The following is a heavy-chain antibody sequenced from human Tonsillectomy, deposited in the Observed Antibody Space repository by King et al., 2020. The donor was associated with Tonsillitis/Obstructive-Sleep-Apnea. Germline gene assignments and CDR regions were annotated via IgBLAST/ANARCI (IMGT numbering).Heavy chain of an antibody. D-gene: IGHD1-7*01. Sequence: VQLVESGGGLVKPGRSLRLSCTASGFTFGDYTMSWFRQAPGKGLEWVGFISSKAYGGTTEYSAFVKVRFTIARDDSKSIAYLQMNSLKTEDKAVYYCTRDLPNTGTASYYMDVWGKGTPVTVSS. V-gene: IGHV3-49*05. CDR1: GFTFGDYT. CDR3: TRDLPNTGTASYYMDV. J-gene: IGHJ6*03. CDR2: ISSKAYGGTT.